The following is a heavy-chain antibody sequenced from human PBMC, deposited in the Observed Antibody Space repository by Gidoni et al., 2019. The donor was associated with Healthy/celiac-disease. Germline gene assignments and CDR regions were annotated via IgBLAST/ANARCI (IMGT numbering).Heavy chain of an antibody. CDR1: GFPFSGSA. Sequence: EVQLVESGGGLVQPGGSLKLSCAASGFPFSGSAMHWVRQASGKGLEGVGRIRSKANSYATAYAASVKGRFTISRDDSKNTAYLQMNSLKTEDTAVYYCTSMVGASTTAFDIWGQGTMVTVSS. J-gene: IGHJ3*02. D-gene: IGHD1-26*01. CDR2: IRSKANSYAT. CDR3: TSMVGASTTAFDI. V-gene: IGHV3-73*01.